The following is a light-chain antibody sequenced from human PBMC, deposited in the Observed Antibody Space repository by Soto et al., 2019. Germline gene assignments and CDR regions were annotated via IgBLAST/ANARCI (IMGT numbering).Light chain of an antibody. CDR2: GAS. CDR3: QQYNMWPPIP. J-gene: IGKJ5*01. V-gene: IGKV3D-15*01. CDR1: QSVRSN. Sequence: EIVMTQSPATLSVSPGDRATLSCRASQSVRSNLAWYQQKPGQAPRLLIYGASTRATGIPARFSGSGSGTEFTLTISSLQSEDFAVYYCQQYNMWPPIPVGQGTRLEIK.